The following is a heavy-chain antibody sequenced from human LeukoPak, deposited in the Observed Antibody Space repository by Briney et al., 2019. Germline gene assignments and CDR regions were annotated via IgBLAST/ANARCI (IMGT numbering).Heavy chain of an antibody. D-gene: IGHD2-2*02. V-gene: IGHV5-51*01. CDR3: ARQRGGVVVPAAIDY. CDR2: IYPGDSDT. J-gene: IGHJ4*02. Sequence: GESLKISCKGSGYSFTSYWIGWVRQMPGKGLGWMGIIYPGDSDTRYSPSFQGQVTISADKSISTAYLQWSSLKASDTAMYYCARQRGGVVVPAAIDYWGQGTLVTVSS. CDR1: GYSFTSYW.